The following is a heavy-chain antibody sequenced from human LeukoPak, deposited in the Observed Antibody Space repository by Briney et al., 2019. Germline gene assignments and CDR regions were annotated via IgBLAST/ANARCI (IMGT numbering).Heavy chain of an antibody. CDR1: GFTFDDYA. J-gene: IGHJ4*02. Sequence: GRSLRLSCAASGFTFDDYAMHWVRQAPGKGLEWVSGISWNSGSIGYADSVKGRFTISRDNAKNSLYLQMNSLRAEDTALYYCAKSPVGEGDSYSDYWGQGTLVTVSS. V-gene: IGHV3-9*01. CDR2: ISWNSGSI. CDR3: AKSPVGEGDSYSDY. D-gene: IGHD3-16*01.